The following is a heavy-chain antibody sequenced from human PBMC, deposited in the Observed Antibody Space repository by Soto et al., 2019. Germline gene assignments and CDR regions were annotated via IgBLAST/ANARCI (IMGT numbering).Heavy chain of an antibody. CDR3: ARPTLPNLRNNWFDP. CDR1: GFTFSSYS. V-gene: IGHV3-21*01. J-gene: IGHJ5*02. CDR2: ISSSSSYI. Sequence: GGSLRLSCAASGFTFSSYSMNWVRQAPGKGLEWVSSISSSSSYIYYADSVKGRFTISRDNAKNSLYLQMNSLRAEDTAVYYCARPTLPNLRNNWFDPWGQGTLDTVSS.